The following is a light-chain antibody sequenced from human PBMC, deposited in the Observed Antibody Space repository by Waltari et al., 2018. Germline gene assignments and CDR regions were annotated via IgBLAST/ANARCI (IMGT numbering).Light chain of an antibody. J-gene: IGLJ1*01. V-gene: IGLV2-14*03. Sequence: QSALTQPASVSGSPGQSITISCTGTSSDIGAYNFVSWYQKHPGKAPKVMIYDFNKRPSGLFSRFSGSKSGNTASLTISGLQAEDEADYYCSSYTTGSTRYVFGSGTKVTVL. CDR2: DFN. CDR3: SSYTTGSTRYV. CDR1: SSDIGAYNF.